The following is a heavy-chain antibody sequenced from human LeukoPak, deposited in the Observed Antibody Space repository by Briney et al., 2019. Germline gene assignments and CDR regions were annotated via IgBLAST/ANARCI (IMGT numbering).Heavy chain of an antibody. CDR2: IYYSGST. J-gene: IGHJ2*01. V-gene: IGHV4-59*08. CDR1: GGSISSYY. CDR3: ARRVVVVPAAIWSPEHVDWYFDL. D-gene: IGHD2-2*01. Sequence: SETLSLTCTVSGGSISSYYWSWMRQPPGKGLEWIGYIYYSGSTNYNPSLKSRVTISVDTSKNQFSLKLSSVTAADTAVYYCARRVVVVPAAIWSPEHVDWYFDLWGRGTLVTVSS.